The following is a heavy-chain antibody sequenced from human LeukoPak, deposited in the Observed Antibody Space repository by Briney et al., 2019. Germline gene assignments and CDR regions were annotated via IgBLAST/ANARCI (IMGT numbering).Heavy chain of an antibody. CDR2: MNPNSGNT. D-gene: IGHD3/OR15-3a*01. CDR1: GYTFTSYD. V-gene: IGHV1-8*01. CDR3: ARGRWTKRQRGVYYFDY. J-gene: IGHJ4*02. Sequence: ASVKVSCEASGYTFTSYDINWVRQATGQGLEWMGWMNPNSGNTGYAQKFQGRVTMTRNTSISTAYMELSSLRSEDTAVYYCARGRWTKRQRGVYYFDYWGQGTLVTVSS.